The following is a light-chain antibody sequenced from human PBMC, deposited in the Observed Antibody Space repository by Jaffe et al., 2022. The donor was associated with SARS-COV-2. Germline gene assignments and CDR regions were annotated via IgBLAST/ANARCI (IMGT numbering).Light chain of an antibody. CDR1: QSISSY. V-gene: IGKV1-39*01. Sequence: DIQMTQSPSSLSASVGDRVTITCRASQSISSYFNWYQQKPGKAPKLLIYATSSLQSGVPSRFSGSGSRTEFTLTISSLQPEDFATYYCQQSYSMPWTFGQGTKVEIK. CDR3: QQSYSMPWT. CDR2: ATS. J-gene: IGKJ1*01.